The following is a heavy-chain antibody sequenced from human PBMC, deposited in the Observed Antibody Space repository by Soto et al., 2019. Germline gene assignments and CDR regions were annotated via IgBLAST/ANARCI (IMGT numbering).Heavy chain of an antibody. V-gene: IGHV2-5*02. CDR3: ANRHVSPAYFDF. Sequence: QITLRESGPALVKPTQTLTLTCTFSGFSLTTVGLGVAWIRQPPGKALEWLALIYWDDDKIYSPSHKSRLTVTKDTSKNHVVFTMSNLDPTDTATYYCANRHVSPAYFDFWGQGTLVTVSS. CDR1: GFSLTTVGLG. CDR2: IYWDDDK. J-gene: IGHJ4*02.